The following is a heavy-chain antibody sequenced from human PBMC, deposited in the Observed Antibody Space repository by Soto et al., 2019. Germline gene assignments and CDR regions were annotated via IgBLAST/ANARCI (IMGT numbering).Heavy chain of an antibody. J-gene: IGHJ3*02. Sequence: GGSLRLSCAASGFTFSSYSMNWVRQAPGKGLEWVSSISSSSSYIYYADSVKGRFTISRDNAKNSLYLQMNSLRAEDTAVYYCARDRYYYDSSGYYDSAFDIWGQGTMVTVSS. D-gene: IGHD3-22*01. CDR3: ARDRYYYDSSGYYDSAFDI. CDR1: GFTFSSYS. CDR2: ISSSSSYI. V-gene: IGHV3-21*01.